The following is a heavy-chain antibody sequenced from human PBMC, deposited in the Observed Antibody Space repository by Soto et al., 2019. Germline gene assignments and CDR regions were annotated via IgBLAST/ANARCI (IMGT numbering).Heavy chain of an antibody. CDR2: ISGSGDTK. CDR1: GFTFISCS. Sequence: PGVSLRLSCASSGFTFISCSMQWVRQAPAKGLEWVSFISGSGDTKYYADSVKGRFTISRDNAKNSLYLQMSSLRDEETAVYYSAKSSSSNVCFYYWGQRTLVTVCS. V-gene: IGHV3-48*02. J-gene: IGHJ4*02. D-gene: IGHD2-8*01. CDR3: AKSSSSNVCFYY.